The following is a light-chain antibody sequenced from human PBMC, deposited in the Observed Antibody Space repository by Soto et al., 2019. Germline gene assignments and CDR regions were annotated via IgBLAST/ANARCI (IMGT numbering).Light chain of an antibody. CDR1: QSVSSSY. J-gene: IGKJ1*01. CDR2: GAS. V-gene: IGKV3-20*01. Sequence: EIVLTQSPGTLSLSPGERATLSCRASQSVSSSYLAWYQHKPGQAPRLLIYGASSMATGSPDRFSGSGSGTDFTLSVSRLETEDFAEYYCQQYDSSSVTFGDGTKVEIK. CDR3: QQYDSSSVT.